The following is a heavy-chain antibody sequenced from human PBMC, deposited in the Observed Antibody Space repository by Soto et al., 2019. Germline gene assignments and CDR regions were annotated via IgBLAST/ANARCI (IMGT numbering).Heavy chain of an antibody. V-gene: IGHV3-30*18. J-gene: IGHJ6*03. CDR1: GFTFSSYG. Sequence: QVQLVESGGGVVQPGRSLRLSCAASGFTFSSYGMHWVRQAPGKGLELVAVISYDGSNKYYADSVKGRFTISRDNSKNTLYLQMNSLRAEDTAVYYCAKDGVLLWFGESDFYYMDVWGKGTTVTVSS. D-gene: IGHD3-10*01. CDR2: ISYDGSNK. CDR3: AKDGVLLWFGESDFYYMDV.